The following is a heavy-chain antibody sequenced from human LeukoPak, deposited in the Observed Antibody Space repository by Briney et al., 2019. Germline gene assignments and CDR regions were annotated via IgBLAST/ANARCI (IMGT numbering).Heavy chain of an antibody. V-gene: IGHV3-7*03. Sequence: GGSLRLSCVASGFTFGKYWMSWVRQAPGKGLEWVATIKLDGSEKNYVDSVKGRFTISRDNTKNSLYLQMNSLRVEDTAVFYCARDQYDTWSRRGNFDSWGQGTLVIVSS. CDR1: GFTFGKYW. CDR2: IKLDGSEK. J-gene: IGHJ4*02. CDR3: ARDQYDTWSRRGNFDS. D-gene: IGHD3-3*01.